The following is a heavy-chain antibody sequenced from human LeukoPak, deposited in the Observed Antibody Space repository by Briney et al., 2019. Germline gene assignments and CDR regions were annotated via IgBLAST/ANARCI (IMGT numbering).Heavy chain of an antibody. V-gene: IGHV1-46*01. Sequence: ASVKVSCKAFGYSLTNYYVHWVRQAPGQGLEWMGEINPSGGSTSYALKFQGRITVTRDTYTSTVYMDLSSLRSEDTATYYCARGAPTTRIGAGRFDYWGQGSLLTVAS. D-gene: IGHD5-12*01. CDR2: INPSGGST. CDR1: GYSLTNYY. J-gene: IGHJ4*02. CDR3: ARGAPTTRIGAGRFDY.